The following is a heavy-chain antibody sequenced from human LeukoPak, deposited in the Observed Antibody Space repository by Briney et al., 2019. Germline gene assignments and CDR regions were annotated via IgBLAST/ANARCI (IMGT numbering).Heavy chain of an antibody. Sequence: GESLKISCKGSGYSFTSDWIGWVRQMPGKGLEWMGIIYPGDSDTRYSPSFQGQVTISADKSISTAYLQWSSLKASDTAMYYCARLIGYYYGSGSYYFDYWGQGTLVTVSS. J-gene: IGHJ4*02. CDR1: GYSFTSDW. CDR2: IYPGDSDT. CDR3: ARLIGYYYGSGSYYFDY. D-gene: IGHD3-10*01. V-gene: IGHV5-51*01.